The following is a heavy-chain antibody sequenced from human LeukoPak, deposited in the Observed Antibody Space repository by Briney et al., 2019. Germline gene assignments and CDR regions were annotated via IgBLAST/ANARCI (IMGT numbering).Heavy chain of an antibody. D-gene: IGHD3-22*01. CDR1: VGSISSGGYS. V-gene: IGHV4-30-2*01. Sequence: TLSLTCAVSVGSISSGGYSWSWIRQPPGKGLEWIGYSYHSGSTYYNPSLKSRLTISVSSSKNQFSLKLSSVTAADTAVYYCASRDSSGYDAFDIWGQGTMVTVSS. CDR2: SYHSGST. J-gene: IGHJ3*02. CDR3: ASRDSSGYDAFDI.